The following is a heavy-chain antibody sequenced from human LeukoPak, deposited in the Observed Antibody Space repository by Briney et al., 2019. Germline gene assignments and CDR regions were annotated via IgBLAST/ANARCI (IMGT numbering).Heavy chain of an antibody. CDR1: GGSISGYY. D-gene: IGHD3-3*01. CDR2: FYYSGST. Sequence: PSETLSLTCSVSGGSISGYYWSWLRQPPGRGLEWIGYFYYSGSTYYNPSLKSRVTISVDTSKNQFSLKLSSVTAADTAVYYCARDGAYDFYGFDPWGQGTLVTVSS. CDR3: ARDGAYDFYGFDP. V-gene: IGHV4-59*12. J-gene: IGHJ5*02.